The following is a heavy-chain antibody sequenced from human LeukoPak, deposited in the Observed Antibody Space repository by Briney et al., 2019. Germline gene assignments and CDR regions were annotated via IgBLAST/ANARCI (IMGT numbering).Heavy chain of an antibody. CDR3: ARDDRAVSLAY. CDR1: GFTFYDYG. J-gene: IGHJ4*02. Sequence: PGGSLRLSCAASGFTFYDYGMTWVRQAPGKGLEWVSVIYSDDNTYYADSVKGRFTISRDTSKNTLYLQMNSLRAEDTAVYYCARDDRAVSLAYWGQGTLVTVSS. V-gene: IGHV3-66*01. CDR2: IYSDDNT. D-gene: IGHD1-26*01.